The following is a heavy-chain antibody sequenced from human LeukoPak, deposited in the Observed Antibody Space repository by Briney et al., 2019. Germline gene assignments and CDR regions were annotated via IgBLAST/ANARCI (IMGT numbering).Heavy chain of an antibody. V-gene: IGHV4-38-2*01. CDR3: ARTYNWNHGRYYFEY. J-gene: IGHJ4*02. Sequence: PSETLSLTCAVSSYSISSGYYWAWIRRPPGQGLEWIGSIYHSGSTYYNPSLKSRVTISVDTSKNQFSLKLNSVTAADTAVYYCARTYNWNHGRYYFEYWGQGTLVTVSS. D-gene: IGHD1-14*01. CDR2: IYHSGST. CDR1: SYSISSGYY.